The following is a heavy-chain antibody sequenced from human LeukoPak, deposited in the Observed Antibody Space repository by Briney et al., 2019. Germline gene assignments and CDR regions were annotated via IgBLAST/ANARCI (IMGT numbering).Heavy chain of an antibody. J-gene: IGHJ4*02. CDR1: GFTFSSYA. V-gene: IGHV3-23*01. D-gene: IGHD6-13*01. CDR3: TKDRRGPAAGTWYFDS. CDR2: ISGSGGST. Sequence: GGSLRLSCAASGFTFSSYAMSWVRQAPGKGLEWISAISGSGGSTYYVDSVKGRFTISRDNSKNTVYLQLNSLRAGDTAIYYCTKDRRGPAAGTWYFDSWGQGTLVTVSS.